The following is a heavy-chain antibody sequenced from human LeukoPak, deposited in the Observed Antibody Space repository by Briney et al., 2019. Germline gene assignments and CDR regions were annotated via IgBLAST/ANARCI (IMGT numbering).Heavy chain of an antibody. J-gene: IGHJ3*02. D-gene: IGHD3-16*01. CDR3: ARGSITVVPAFDI. CDR1: GGSFSGYY. Sequence: PSETLSLTCAVYGGSFSGYYWSWIRQPPGKGLEWIGEINHSGSANYNPSLKSRGTISVDTSKNQFSLKLTSVTAADTAVYYCARGSITVVPAFDIWGQGTMFTVSS. V-gene: IGHV4-34*01. CDR2: INHSGSA.